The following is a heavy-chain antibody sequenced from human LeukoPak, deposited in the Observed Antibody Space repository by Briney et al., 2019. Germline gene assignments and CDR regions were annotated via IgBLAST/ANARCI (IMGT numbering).Heavy chain of an antibody. CDR3: ARKNYDFWSGYFTG. J-gene: IGHJ4*02. D-gene: IGHD3-3*01. CDR1: GFTFSSYG. V-gene: IGHV3-33*01. CDR2: IWYDGSNK. Sequence: PGRSLRLSCAASGFTFSSYGMHWVRQAPGKGLEWVAVIWYDGSNKYYADSVKGRFTISRDNSKNTLYLQMNSLRAEDTAVYYCARKNYDFWSGYFTGWGQGTLVTVPS.